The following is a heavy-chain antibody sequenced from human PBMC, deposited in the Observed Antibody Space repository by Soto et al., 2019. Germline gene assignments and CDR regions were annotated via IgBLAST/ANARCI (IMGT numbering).Heavy chain of an antibody. Sequence: ASVKVSCKASGGTFSSYAISWVRQAPGQGLEWMGGIIPIFGTANYAQKFQGRVTITADESTSTAYMEPSSLRSEDTAVYYCARVRDGSGSYYYYYGMDVWGQGTTVTVSS. V-gene: IGHV1-69*13. CDR3: ARVRDGSGSYYYYYGMDV. CDR2: IIPIFGTA. D-gene: IGHD3-10*01. CDR1: GGTFSSYA. J-gene: IGHJ6*02.